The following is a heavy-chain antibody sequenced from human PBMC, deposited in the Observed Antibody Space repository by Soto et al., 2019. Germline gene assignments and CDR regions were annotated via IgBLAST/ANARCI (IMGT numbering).Heavy chain of an antibody. J-gene: IGHJ6*02. CDR2: IYYSGTT. Sequence: SETLSLTCTVSGGSISHYYWSWIRQPPGKGLEWIGYIYYSGTTNYNPSLKSRVAISVDTSKNQFSLRLSSVTAADTAVYYCARAPSLRYIAAAPSGMDVWGQGTTVTVSS. D-gene: IGHD6-13*01. V-gene: IGHV4-59*01. CDR1: GGSISHYY. CDR3: ARAPSLRYIAAAPSGMDV.